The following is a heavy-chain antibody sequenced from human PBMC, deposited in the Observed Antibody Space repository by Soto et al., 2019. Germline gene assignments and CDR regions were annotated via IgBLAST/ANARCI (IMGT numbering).Heavy chain of an antibody. J-gene: IGHJ6*03. D-gene: IGHD6-6*01. CDR1: GDSISSSY. CDR2: IYYSGST. CDR3: GRQHSSSAEGNYDYFMDV. Sequence: PSESLSLACTVSGDSISSSYWGWTRQHTGKGLEWIGYIYYSGSTNYNPSLKSRVTISVDTSKNQFSLKLSSVTAADTAVYYCGRQHSSSAEGNYDYFMDVWGKGTTDTGSS. V-gene: IGHV4-59*08.